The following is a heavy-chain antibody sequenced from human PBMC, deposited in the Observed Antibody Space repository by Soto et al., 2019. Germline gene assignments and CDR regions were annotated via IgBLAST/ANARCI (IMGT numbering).Heavy chain of an antibody. CDR3: ARVPQH. V-gene: IGHV3-48*02. CDR2: ISSSSSTI. Sequence: GGSLRLSCAASGFTFSSYAMNWVRQAPGKGLEWVSYISSSSSTIYYADSVKGRFTISRDNAKNSLSLQMNSLRDEDTAVYYCARVPQHWGQGTLVTVSS. J-gene: IGHJ1*01. CDR1: GFTFSSYA.